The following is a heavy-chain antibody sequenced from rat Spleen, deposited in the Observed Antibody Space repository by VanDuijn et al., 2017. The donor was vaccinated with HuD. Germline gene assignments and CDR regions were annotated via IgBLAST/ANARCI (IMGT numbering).Heavy chain of an antibody. Sequence: EVQLVESGGGLVQPGRSLKLSCAASGFTFSNYGMAWVRQAPTKGLEWVASITNSGVSTYYRDSVKGRFTISRDNAKSPLYLQRDRLMSEDTDTYYCTTYYPGTGDYWGQGVMVTVSS. V-gene: IGHV5-27*01. D-gene: IGHD1-4*01. CDR1: GFTFSNYG. CDR3: TTYYPGTGDY. J-gene: IGHJ2*01. CDR2: ITNSGVST.